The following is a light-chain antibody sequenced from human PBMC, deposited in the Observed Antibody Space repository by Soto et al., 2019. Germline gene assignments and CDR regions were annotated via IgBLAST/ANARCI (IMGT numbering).Light chain of an antibody. Sequence: QSALTQPASVSGSPGQSNTISCTGTSSDVGGYNYVSWYQQHPGKAPKLMIYDVTNRPSGVSNRFSGSKSGNTASLTISGLQAEDEADYYCSSYTSSSTPVVFGGGTKLTVL. CDR1: SSDVGGYNY. CDR3: SSYTSSSTPVV. V-gene: IGLV2-14*01. CDR2: DVT. J-gene: IGLJ2*01.